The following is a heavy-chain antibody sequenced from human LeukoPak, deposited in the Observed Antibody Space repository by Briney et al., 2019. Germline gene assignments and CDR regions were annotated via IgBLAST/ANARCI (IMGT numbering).Heavy chain of an antibody. D-gene: IGHD4-23*01. Sequence: PGGSLRLSCAASGFTVSSNYMSWVRQAPGKGLEWVSVIYSGGSTYYADSVKGRFTISRDNSKNTLYLQMNSLRAEDTAVYYCARLRWGDWFDPWGQGTRVTVSS. J-gene: IGHJ5*02. CDR2: IYSGGST. V-gene: IGHV3-66*02. CDR1: GFTVSSNY. CDR3: ARLRWGDWFDP.